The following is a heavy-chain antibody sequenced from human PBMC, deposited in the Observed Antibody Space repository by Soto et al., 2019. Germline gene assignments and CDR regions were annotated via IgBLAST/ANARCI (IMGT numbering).Heavy chain of an antibody. Sequence: QVQLVQSGAEVKKPGSSVKVSCKASGGTFSSYAISWVRQAPGQGLEWMGGIIPIFGTANYAQKFQGTVTITADESTSTAYMELSSLRSEDTAVYYCARDPTLRYFDWLLKVYGMDVWGQGTTVTVSS. CDR1: GGTFSSYA. V-gene: IGHV1-69*01. D-gene: IGHD3-9*01. CDR2: IIPIFGTA. CDR3: ARDPTLRYFDWLLKVYGMDV. J-gene: IGHJ6*02.